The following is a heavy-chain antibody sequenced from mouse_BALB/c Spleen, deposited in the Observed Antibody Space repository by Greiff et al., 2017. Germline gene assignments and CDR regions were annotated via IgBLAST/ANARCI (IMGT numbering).Heavy chain of an antibody. D-gene: IGHD1-1*01. J-gene: IGHJ2*01. Sequence: EVNVVESGGGLVQPGGSRKLSCAASGFTFSSFGMHWVRQAPEKGLEWVAYISSGSSTIYYADTVKGRFTITRDNPKNTLFLQMTSLRSEDTAMYYCARSGDYDSSYYFDYWGQGTTLTVSS. V-gene: IGHV5-17*02. CDR2: ISSGSSTI. CDR1: GFTFSSFG. CDR3: ARSGDYDSSYYFDY.